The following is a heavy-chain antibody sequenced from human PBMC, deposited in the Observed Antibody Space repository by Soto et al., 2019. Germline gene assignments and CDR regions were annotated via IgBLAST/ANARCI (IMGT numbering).Heavy chain of an antibody. J-gene: IGHJ4*02. CDR1: GGPINNYY. Sequence: TSETLSLTCTVSGGPINNYYWSWIRQSPGGGLEYIGYIFYNGSTNYNPSLKSRVTISVDTSKNQFSLKLSSVTAADTAVYYCARRYGASFDYWGQGTLVTVSS. CDR3: ARRYGASFDY. D-gene: IGHD4-17*01. V-gene: IGHV4-59*01. CDR2: IFYNGST.